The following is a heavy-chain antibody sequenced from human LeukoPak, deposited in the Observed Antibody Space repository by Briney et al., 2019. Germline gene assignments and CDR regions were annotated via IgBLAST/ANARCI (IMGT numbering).Heavy chain of an antibody. CDR2: FYRGDTT. CDR1: GFSVSSSY. CDR3: AREVISIPSYFDS. Sequence: GGSLRLSCAASGFSVSSSYMYWVRQAPGKGLEWVSFFYRGDTTYYAESVRGRFTISRDNSKNTLYLLMNSLIPEDTAVYYCAREVISIPSYFDSWGQGTLVTVSS. V-gene: IGHV3-53*01. D-gene: IGHD2-21*01. J-gene: IGHJ4*02.